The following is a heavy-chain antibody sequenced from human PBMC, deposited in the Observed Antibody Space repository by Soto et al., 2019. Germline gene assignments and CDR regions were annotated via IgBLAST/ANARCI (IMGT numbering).Heavy chain of an antibody. CDR1: EFTFSSYA. V-gene: IGHV3-23*01. D-gene: IGHD3-22*01. Sequence: EVQLLESGGGLVQPGGSLRLSCAASEFTFSSYAMSWVRQAPGKGLEWVSAISGSGGSTYYADSVKGRFTISRDNSKNTLYLQMNSLRAEDTAVYYCASLPLYYYNSSGYYAYWGQGTLVTVSS. CDR3: ASLPLYYYNSSGYYAY. J-gene: IGHJ4*02. CDR2: ISGSGGST.